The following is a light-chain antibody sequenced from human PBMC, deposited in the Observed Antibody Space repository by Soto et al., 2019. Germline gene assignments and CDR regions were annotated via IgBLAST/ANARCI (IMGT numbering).Light chain of an antibody. CDR2: GAS. V-gene: IGKV3-15*01. CDR1: QSVGTN. Sequence: ETVRTQSPVTLSVSPGERATLFCRASQSVGTNLAWYQQKPVQAPRLLVYGASTRATGIPASFSGSGSGTEFTLTISSLQSEDFAVYYCQQYNDWPLTFGGGTKVEIK. J-gene: IGKJ4*01. CDR3: QQYNDWPLT.